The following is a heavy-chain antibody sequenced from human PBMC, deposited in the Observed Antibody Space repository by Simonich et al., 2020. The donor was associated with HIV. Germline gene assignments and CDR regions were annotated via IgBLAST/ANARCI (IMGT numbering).Heavy chain of an antibody. V-gene: IGHV3-23*01. J-gene: IGHJ4*02. CDR3: AKATYCGGDCSNSYYFDY. Sequence: EVQLLESGGGLVQPGGSLRLSCAASGFTFSSYAMSWVRQAPGKGLEWVSAISGSGGSTYSADSVRGRFTSSRDNSKNTLYLQMNSLRAEDTAVYYCAKATYCGGDCSNSYYFDYWGQGTLVTVSS. CDR2: ISGSGGST. D-gene: IGHD2-21*02. CDR1: GFTFSSYA.